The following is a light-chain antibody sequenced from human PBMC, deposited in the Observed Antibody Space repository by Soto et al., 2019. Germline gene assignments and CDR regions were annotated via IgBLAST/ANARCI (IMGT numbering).Light chain of an antibody. V-gene: IGKV3-15*01. CDR2: GVS. Sequence: EIVMTQSPGTLSVSPGERATLSCRASQSVSVNLAWYQQKPGQAPRLLIYGVSTRATGIPARFSGSESGTEFTLTISSLQSEDFAVYYCQQRSNWSWTFGQGTKVDIK. CDR3: QQRSNWSWT. J-gene: IGKJ1*01. CDR1: QSVSVN.